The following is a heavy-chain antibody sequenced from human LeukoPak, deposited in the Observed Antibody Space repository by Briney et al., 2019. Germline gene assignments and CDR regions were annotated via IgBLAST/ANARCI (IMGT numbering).Heavy chain of an antibody. D-gene: IGHD2-15*01. V-gene: IGHV3-33*01. J-gene: IGHJ3*02. CDR3: AILTLFGSAFDI. CDR2: IWYDGSNK. Sequence: PGRSLRLSCAASGFTFSSYGMPWVRQAPGKGLEWVAVIWYDGSNKYYADSVKGRFTISRDNSKNTLYLQMNSLRAEDTAVYYCAILTLFGSAFDIWGQGTMVTVSS. CDR1: GFTFSSYG.